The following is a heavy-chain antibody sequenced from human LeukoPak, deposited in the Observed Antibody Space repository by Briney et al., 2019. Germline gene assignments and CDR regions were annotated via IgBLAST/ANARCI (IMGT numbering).Heavy chain of an antibody. CDR3: ARVVEGIAAASFD. CDR2: ISSSSSYI. Sequence: GGSPRLSCAASGFTFSSYSMNWVRQAPGKGLEWVSSISSSSSYIYYADSVKGRFTISRDNAKNSLYLQMNSLRAEDTAVYYCARVVEGIAAASFDWGQGTLVTVSS. J-gene: IGHJ4*02. D-gene: IGHD6-13*01. CDR1: GFTFSSYS. V-gene: IGHV3-21*01.